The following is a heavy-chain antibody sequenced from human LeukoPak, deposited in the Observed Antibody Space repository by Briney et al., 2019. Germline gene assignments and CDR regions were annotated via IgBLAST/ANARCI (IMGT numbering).Heavy chain of an antibody. CDR2: IYSGGST. J-gene: IGHJ4*02. CDR1: EFSVGSNY. Sequence: GGSLRLSCAASEFSVGSNYMTWVRQAPGKGLEWVSLIYSGGSTYYADSVKGRFTISRDNSKNTLYLQMNSLRAEDTAVYYCAKSVVAARSPFDYWGQGTLVTVSS. D-gene: IGHD2-15*01. CDR3: AKSVVAARSPFDY. V-gene: IGHV3-66*01.